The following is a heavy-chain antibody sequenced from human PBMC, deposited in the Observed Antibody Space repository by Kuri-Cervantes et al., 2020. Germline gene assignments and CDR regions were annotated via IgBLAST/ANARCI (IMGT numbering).Heavy chain of an antibody. V-gene: IGHV4-39*01. CDR3: ARRGAGFPYYYYGMDV. CDR2: IYYSGST. D-gene: IGHD3-9*01. Sequence: GSLRLSCTVSGGSISSSSYYWGWIRQPPGKGLEWIGSIYYSGSTYYNPSLKSRVTISVDTSKNQFSLKLSSVTAADTAVYYCARRGAGFPYYYYGMDVWGQGTTVTVS. CDR1: GGSISSSSYY. J-gene: IGHJ6*02.